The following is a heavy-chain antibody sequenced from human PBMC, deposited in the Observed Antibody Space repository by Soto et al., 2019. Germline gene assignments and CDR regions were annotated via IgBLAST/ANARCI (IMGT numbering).Heavy chain of an antibody. D-gene: IGHD3-9*01. CDR2: INPSGGST. V-gene: IGHV1-46*01. Sequence: ASVKVSCKASGYTFTSYYMHWVRQAPGQGLEWMGIINPSGGSTSYAQKFQGRVTMTRDTSTSTVYMELSSLRSEDTAVYYCARDCETYFDWTNHFDYWGQGTLVTVS. CDR3: ARDCETYFDWTNHFDY. CDR1: GYTFTSYY. J-gene: IGHJ4*02.